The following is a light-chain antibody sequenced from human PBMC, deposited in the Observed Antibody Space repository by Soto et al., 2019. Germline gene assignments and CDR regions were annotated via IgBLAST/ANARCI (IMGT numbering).Light chain of an antibody. J-gene: IGKJ4*01. V-gene: IGKV1-39*01. CDR1: QGISTF. CDR2: AAS. CDR3: QQSYASVRT. Sequence: DIQMTQSPSSLSTSVGDRVTITCRVSQGISTFLNWYQQKPGKAPRLLIYAASRLQSGVPARFSSSGAETDFPLTITSLQPVDFGIYYCQQSYASVRTFGGGTKVDIK.